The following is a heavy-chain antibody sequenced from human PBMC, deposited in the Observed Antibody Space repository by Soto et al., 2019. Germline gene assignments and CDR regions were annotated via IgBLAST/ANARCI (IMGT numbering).Heavy chain of an antibody. Sequence: PGGSLRLSCAASGITFSRYGMHWVRQAPGKGLQWVAFISFDGTDKYYADSVKGRFTISRDNSKNTMYMQMNSLRDDDTAVYYCAKGGDGRSYYDSWSGYYTSVYWGQGTLVTVSS. CDR3: AKGGDGRSYYDSWSGYYTSVY. V-gene: IGHV3-30*18. CDR2: ISFDGTDK. J-gene: IGHJ4*02. CDR1: GITFSRYG. D-gene: IGHD3-3*01.